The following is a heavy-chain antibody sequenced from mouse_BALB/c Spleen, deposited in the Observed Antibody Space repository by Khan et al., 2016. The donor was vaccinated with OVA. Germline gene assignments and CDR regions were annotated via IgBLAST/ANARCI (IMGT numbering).Heavy chain of an antibody. CDR3: ARQGPYYGSSWFAY. CDR1: GFDFSRYW. Sequence: EVKLLESGGGLVQPGGSLQLSCAASGFDFSRYWMSWVRQAPGKGLEWIGEINPDSSTINYTPSLKDKFIISRDNAKNTLFLQMSKVRSEDTALYYCARQGPYYGSSWFAYWGQGTLVTVSA. J-gene: IGHJ3*01. V-gene: IGHV4-1*02. CDR2: INPDSSTI. D-gene: IGHD1-1*01.